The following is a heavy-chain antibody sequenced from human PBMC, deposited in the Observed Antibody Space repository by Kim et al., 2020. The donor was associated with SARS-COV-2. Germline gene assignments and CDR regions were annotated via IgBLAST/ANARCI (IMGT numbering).Heavy chain of an antibody. D-gene: IGHD6-19*01. Sequence: WGSLRLSCEASGFTLTKYGMHWVRQAPGTGLEWVAFVSYDGSVKYYGETVKGRFTISRDTSKNTLFLQMDSLRAEDTAVYYCTRGAVSGNDALGIWGQGSLVTVSS. J-gene: IGHJ3*02. CDR2: VSYDGSVK. CDR1: GFTLTKYG. V-gene: IGHV3-30*03. CDR3: TRGAVSGNDALGI.